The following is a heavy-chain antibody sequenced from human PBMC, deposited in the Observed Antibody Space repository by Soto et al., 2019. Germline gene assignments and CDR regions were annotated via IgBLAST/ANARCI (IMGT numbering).Heavy chain of an antibody. D-gene: IGHD3-16*02. Sequence: GASVKVSCKASGGTFSSYAISWVRQAPGQGLEWMGGIIPIFGTANYAQKFQGRVTITADESTSTAYMELSSLRSEDTAVYYCARGLIIGYDYVWGSYRYTLGYWGQGTLVTVSS. CDR2: IIPIFGTA. J-gene: IGHJ4*02. CDR3: ARGLIIGYDYVWGSYRYTLGY. CDR1: GGTFSSYA. V-gene: IGHV1-69*13.